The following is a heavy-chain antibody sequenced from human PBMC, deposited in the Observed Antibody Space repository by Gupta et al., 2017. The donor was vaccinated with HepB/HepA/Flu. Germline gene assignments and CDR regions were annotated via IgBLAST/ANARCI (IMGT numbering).Heavy chain of an antibody. CDR3: ARVGYKSSSTDF. J-gene: IGHJ4*02. D-gene: IGHD5-12*01. Sequence: EVRLVESGGGLVQPGGSLRLSCAASGFTFSRYWMSWVRQAPGKGLEWVANIKEDGSTTYYGDSVKGRFTIFRDNARDSLFLQINSLRVEDTAVYYCARVGYKSSSTDFWGQGTLVTVSS. CDR2: IKEDGSTT. CDR1: GFTFSRYW. V-gene: IGHV3-7*01.